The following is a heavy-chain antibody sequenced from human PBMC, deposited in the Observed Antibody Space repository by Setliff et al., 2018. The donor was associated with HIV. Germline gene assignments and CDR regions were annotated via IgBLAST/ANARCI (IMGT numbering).Heavy chain of an antibody. V-gene: IGHV4-39*07. J-gene: IGHJ3*02. Sequence: SETLSLTCTVSGGSISSSGYYWGWIRQPPGKGLEWIGNIYYSGSTYYNPSLKSRVTISEDTSKNQFSLKVSSVTAADTAVYYCARTKYDPSDAFDIWGPGTMVTVSS. D-gene: IGHD1-1*01. CDR2: IYYSGST. CDR3: ARTKYDPSDAFDI. CDR1: GGSISSSGYY.